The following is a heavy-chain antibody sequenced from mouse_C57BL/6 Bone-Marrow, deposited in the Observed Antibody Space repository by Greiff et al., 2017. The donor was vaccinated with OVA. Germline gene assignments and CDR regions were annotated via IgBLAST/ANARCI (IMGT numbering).Heavy chain of an antibody. Sequence: EVKLMESGGGLVKPGGSLKLSCAASGFTFSDYGMHWVRQAPEKGLEWVAYISSGSSTIYYADTVKGRFTISRDNAKNTLFLQITILRSEDTAMYYCARRAVEDFDYWGQGTTLTVSS. V-gene: IGHV5-17*01. J-gene: IGHJ2*01. CDR3: ARRAVEDFDY. CDR1: GFTFSDYG. D-gene: IGHD1-1*02. CDR2: ISSGSSTI.